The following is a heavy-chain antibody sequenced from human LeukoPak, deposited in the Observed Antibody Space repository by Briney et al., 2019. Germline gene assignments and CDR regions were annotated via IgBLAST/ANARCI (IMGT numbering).Heavy chain of an antibody. Sequence: SQTLSLTCAISGDSVSSNSAAWNWIRQSPSRGLEWLGRTYYRSKWYNDDAVSVKNRITINPDTSENQLSLQLNSVTPEDTAVYYCARLRVDGDYDTGFDYWGQGTLVTVSS. J-gene: IGHJ4*02. CDR3: ARLRVDGDYDTGFDY. V-gene: IGHV6-1*01. D-gene: IGHD4-17*01. CDR2: TYYRSKWYN. CDR1: GDSVSSNSAA.